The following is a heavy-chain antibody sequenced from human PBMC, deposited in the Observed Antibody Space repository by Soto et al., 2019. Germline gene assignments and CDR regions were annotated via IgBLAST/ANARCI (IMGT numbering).Heavy chain of an antibody. CDR2: INHSGST. V-gene: IGHV4-34*01. CDR3: ARLGTFRSGYYYYYGMDV. Sequence: QVQLQQWGAGLLKPSETLSLTCAVYGGSFSGYYWSWIRQLPGKGLEWIGEINHSGSTTYNPSLKRRVTISVDTYKNQFSLKLSSVTAADTAVYYCARLGTFRSGYYYYYGMDVWGQGTTVTVSS. J-gene: IGHJ6*02. CDR1: GGSFSGYY. D-gene: IGHD3-10*01.